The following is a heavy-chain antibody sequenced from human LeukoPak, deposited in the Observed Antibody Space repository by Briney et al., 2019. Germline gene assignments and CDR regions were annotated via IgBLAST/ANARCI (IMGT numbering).Heavy chain of an antibody. J-gene: IGHJ5*02. V-gene: IGHV3-23*01. CDR2: ISGNGAST. D-gene: IGHD3-16*01. CDR3: TKSEGGTKFPCAS. Sequence: GGSLRLSCAASGFTFSTYDMSWVRQAPGKGLEWVSVISGNGASTYYAASAAGRSTISRDNSKNTLYLQMNSLRAEDTAVYYCTKSEGGTKFPCASWGQGTLVTV. CDR1: GFTFSTYD.